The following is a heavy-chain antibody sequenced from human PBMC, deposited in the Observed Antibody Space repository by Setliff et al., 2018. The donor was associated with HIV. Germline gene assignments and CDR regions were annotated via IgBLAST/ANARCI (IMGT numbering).Heavy chain of an antibody. CDR3: AKDRGEVPTAFFDY. CDR1: GFTFSSYS. J-gene: IGHJ4*02. Sequence: PGGSLRLSCAASGFTFSSYSMHWVRQAPGKRLEWVSGISGGGYTTYYADSVKGRFTISRDNSKNTIYLQMNSLRAEDTAVYYCAKDRGEVPTAFFDYWGQGTLVTVSS. CDR2: ISGGGYTT. D-gene: IGHD2-2*01. V-gene: IGHV3-23*01.